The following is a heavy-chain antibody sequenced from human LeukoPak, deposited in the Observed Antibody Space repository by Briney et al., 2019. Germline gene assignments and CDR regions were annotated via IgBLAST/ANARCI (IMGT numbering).Heavy chain of an antibody. V-gene: IGHV1-2*02. CDR3: AGPYTSGPRIDG. D-gene: IGHD6-19*01. Sequence: ASVKVSCKASGYTFTGYYMHWVRQAPGQGLEWMGWINPNSGGTNYAQKFQGRVTMTRDTSISTAYMALSRLSSDDTALYYCAGPYTSGPRIDGGGRGTLVTVSS. CDR2: INPNSGGT. CDR1: GYTFTGYY. J-gene: IGHJ4*02.